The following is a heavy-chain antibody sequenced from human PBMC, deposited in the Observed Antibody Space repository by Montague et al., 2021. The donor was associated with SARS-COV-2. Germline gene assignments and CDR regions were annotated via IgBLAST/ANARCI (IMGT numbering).Heavy chain of an antibody. D-gene: IGHD1-1*01. CDR3: ARQDIQLRFDL. V-gene: IGHV4-39*01. CDR2: SRYGGTS. J-gene: IGHJ2*01. Sequence: SETLSLTCTVSSASISNDIYYWGWIRQPPGKGPEWIGGSRYGGTSHYXPSLKSRVTISIDTSKNQCSLTMTAVTAADTAVYFCARQDIQLRFDLWGRGTLVTVSS. CDR1: SASISNDIYY.